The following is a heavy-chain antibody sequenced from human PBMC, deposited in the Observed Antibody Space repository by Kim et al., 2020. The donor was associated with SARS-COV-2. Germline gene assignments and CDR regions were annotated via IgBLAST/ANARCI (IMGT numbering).Heavy chain of an antibody. J-gene: IGHJ4*02. D-gene: IGHD5-12*01. V-gene: IGHV3-23*01. CDR2: T. CDR3: AKSSGYFTLAY. Sequence: TYYADSVQGRFTISRDNSKNTLLLEMNSLRAEDTALYYCAKSSGYFTLAYWGQGTLVTVSS.